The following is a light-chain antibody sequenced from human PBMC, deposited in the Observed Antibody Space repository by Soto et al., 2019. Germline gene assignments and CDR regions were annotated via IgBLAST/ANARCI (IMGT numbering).Light chain of an antibody. CDR3: CSYSGSYTLGV. CDR1: SSDVDGYNY. CDR2: DVS. Sequence: QSALTQPRSVSGSPGQSVTISCTGTSSDVDGYNYVSWYQQHPGKAPKLMIYDVSKRPSGVPDRFSGSKSGNTASLTISGLQAEDEADYYCCSYSGSYTLGVFGGGTQLTVL. J-gene: IGLJ2*01. V-gene: IGLV2-11*01.